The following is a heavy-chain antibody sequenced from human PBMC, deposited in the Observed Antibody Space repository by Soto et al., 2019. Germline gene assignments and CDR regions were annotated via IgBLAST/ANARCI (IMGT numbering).Heavy chain of an antibody. V-gene: IGHV3-30*18. CDR1: GFTFSSYG. Sequence: PGGSLRLSCAASGFTFSSYGMHWVRQAPGKGLEWVAVISYDGSNKYYADSVKGRFTISRDNSKNTLYLQMNSLRAEDTAVYYCAKDPLNCSSTSCYLHYYYYYMDVWGKGTTVTVSS. D-gene: IGHD2-2*01. CDR2: ISYDGSNK. J-gene: IGHJ6*03. CDR3: AKDPLNCSSTSCYLHYYYYYMDV.